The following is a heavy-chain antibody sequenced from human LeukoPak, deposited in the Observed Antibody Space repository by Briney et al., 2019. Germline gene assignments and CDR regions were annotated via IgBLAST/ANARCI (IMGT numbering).Heavy chain of an antibody. V-gene: IGHV3-23*01. CDR2: ISGSDGST. D-gene: IGHD3-22*01. Sequence: GGSLRLSCAASGFTFSSYAMSWVRQPPGKGLEWVSAISGSDGSTNYADSVKVRCTISRANSKNTLYLQMTSLRAEDTAVYYCGVLGYDSSCWGQGTLVTVSS. CDR3: GVLGYDSSC. CDR1: GFTFSSYA. J-gene: IGHJ4*02.